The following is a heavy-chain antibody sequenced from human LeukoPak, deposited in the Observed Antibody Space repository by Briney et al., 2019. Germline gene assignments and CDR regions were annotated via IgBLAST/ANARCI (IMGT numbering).Heavy chain of an antibody. CDR3: ARDRGDLTVAGHFDS. D-gene: IGHD6-19*01. V-gene: IGHV4-31*03. CDR1: GGSISGGVYS. Sequence: SETLSLTCSVSGGSISGGVYSWNWIRQPPGRGRDWLGYIFSSGHSYYNPSLKSRVSISVDTSTNQFSLKLRSVTAADAAVYYCARDRGDLTVAGHFDSWGQGTLVTVSS. CDR2: IFSSGHS. J-gene: IGHJ4*02.